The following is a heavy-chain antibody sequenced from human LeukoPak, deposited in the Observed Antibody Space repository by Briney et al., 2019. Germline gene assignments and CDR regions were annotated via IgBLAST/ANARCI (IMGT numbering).Heavy chain of an antibody. CDR3: AIRAYGGNKPYFDY. CDR2: IYPGESDT. Sequence: GEPLKISCKGFGHRLTSYWIAWVRQIPGKGLGWMGIIYPGESDTRYIPSFQGQVTISAHKSNSTAYLQWSSQKASDTAMYCCAIRAYGGNKPYFDYWGQGTLVTVSS. V-gene: IGHV5-51*01. J-gene: IGHJ4*02. D-gene: IGHD4-23*01. CDR1: GHRLTSYW.